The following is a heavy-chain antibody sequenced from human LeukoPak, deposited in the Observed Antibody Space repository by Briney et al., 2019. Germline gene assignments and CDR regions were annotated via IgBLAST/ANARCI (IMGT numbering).Heavy chain of an antibody. V-gene: IGHV3-33*01. J-gene: IGHJ4*02. CDR3: ARDIGAAGTRTLSDY. Sequence: GGSLRLSCAASGCTFSSYGMHWVRQAPGKGLEWVAVIWYDGSNKYYADSVKGRFTISRDNSKNTLYLQMNSLRAEDTAVYYCARDIGAAGTRTLSDYWGQGTLVTVSS. CDR2: IWYDGSNK. D-gene: IGHD6-13*01. CDR1: GCTFSSYG.